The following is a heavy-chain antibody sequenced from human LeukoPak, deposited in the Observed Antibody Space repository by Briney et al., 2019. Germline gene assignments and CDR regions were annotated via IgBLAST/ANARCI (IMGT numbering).Heavy chain of an antibody. V-gene: IGHV3-53*01. J-gene: IGHJ4*02. CDR2: LYSDGNT. CDR1: GFTVITND. CDR3: ARGVEPLAANSLAY. D-gene: IGHD1-14*01. Sequence: GGSLRLSCAASGFTVITNDMTWVRQAPGKGLEWVSVLYSDGNTKYADSVQGRFTISRDNSKNTPYLEMNSLSPDDTAVYYCARGVEPLAANSLAYWGQGTLVTVSS.